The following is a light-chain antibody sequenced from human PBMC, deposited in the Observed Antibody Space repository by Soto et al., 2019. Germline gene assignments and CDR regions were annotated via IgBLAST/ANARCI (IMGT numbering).Light chain of an antibody. CDR2: AAS. Sequence: DIQMTQSPSSVSASVGDSVTITCWASQGISNXXXXYQQQPGKAPKLLIYAASSLQSGVPSRFSGXGSGTHFTLIISSLQPEDFATYYCQQTNTFLPLTFGGGTKVEIK. V-gene: IGKV1-12*01. J-gene: IGKJ4*01. CDR1: QGISNX. CDR3: QQTNTFLPLT.